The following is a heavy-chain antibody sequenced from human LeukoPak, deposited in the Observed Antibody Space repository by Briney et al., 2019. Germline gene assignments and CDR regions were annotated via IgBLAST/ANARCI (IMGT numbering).Heavy chain of an antibody. J-gene: IGHJ4*02. Sequence: QSGGSLRLSCAASGFTFSSYAMSWVRQAPGKRLEWVSAISGSGGRTYYADSVKVRLTISRDNSKNKLYLQLNSLRAEDTAVYYCAKDQGYSRYDPLDYWGQGTLVTVSS. CDR1: GFTFSSYA. CDR2: ISGSGGRT. D-gene: IGHD5-12*01. V-gene: IGHV3-23*01. CDR3: AKDQGYSRYDPLDY.